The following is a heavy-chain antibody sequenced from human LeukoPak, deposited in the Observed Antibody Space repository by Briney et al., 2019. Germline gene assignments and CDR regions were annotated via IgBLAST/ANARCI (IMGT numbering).Heavy chain of an antibody. J-gene: IGHJ5*02. V-gene: IGHV4-59*01. Sequence: KPSETLSLTCTVSGGTISSYYRSWIRQPPGKGLEWIGYIYYSGSTNYNPSLKSRVTISVDTSKNQFSLKLSSVTAADTAVYYCARDPQSGYSSGWYVGWFDPWGQGTLVTVSS. CDR3: ARDPQSGYSSGWYVGWFDP. D-gene: IGHD6-19*01. CDR2: IYYSGST. CDR1: GGTISSYY.